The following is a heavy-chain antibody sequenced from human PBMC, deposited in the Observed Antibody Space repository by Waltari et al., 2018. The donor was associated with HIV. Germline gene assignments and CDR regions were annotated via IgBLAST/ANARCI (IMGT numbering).Heavy chain of an antibody. CDR2: INHSGST. CDR1: GGSFRGSY. V-gene: IGHV4-34*01. CDR3: AMYTPHQSSIDY. Sequence: QVQLQQWGAGLFKPSETLSLTCAVYGGSFRGSYWSWIRQPPGKGLEWIGEINHSGSTNYNPSLKSRVTISVDTSKNQFSLKLSSVTAADTAVYYCAMYTPHQSSIDYWGQGTLVTVSS. D-gene: IGHD2-2*02. J-gene: IGHJ4*02.